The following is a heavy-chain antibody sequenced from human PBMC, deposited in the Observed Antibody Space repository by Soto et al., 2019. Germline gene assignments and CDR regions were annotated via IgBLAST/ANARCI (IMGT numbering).Heavy chain of an antibody. CDR3: ARDKGYCSGASCPDFDY. D-gene: IGHD2-15*01. V-gene: IGHV1-69*08. Sequence: QVQLVQSGAEVKKPGSSVKVSCKASGGTFSSYTFSWVRQAPGQGLEWMGRIIPNLGITNYAQKFQGRITLIVDKSTSTAYMELSSLRSEDTAVYYCARDKGYCSGASCPDFDYWGQGTLVTVSS. CDR1: GGTFSSYT. CDR2: IIPNLGIT. J-gene: IGHJ4*02.